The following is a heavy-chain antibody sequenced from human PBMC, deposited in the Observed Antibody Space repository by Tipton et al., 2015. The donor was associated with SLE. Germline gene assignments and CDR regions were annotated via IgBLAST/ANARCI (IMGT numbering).Heavy chain of an antibody. CDR2: IYPADSDT. J-gene: IGHJ4*02. V-gene: IGHV5-51*01. Sequence: QLVQSGAEVKRPGESLKISCKGSGYPYPSYWIAWVRQMPGKGLEWMGIIYPADSDTRYSPSFQGQVTISVDKSINTAFLQWNSLKASDTATYYCARQSVQGDQLDYWGQGTLVTVSS. CDR3: ARQSVQGDQLDY. D-gene: IGHD1-1*01. CDR1: GYPYPSYW.